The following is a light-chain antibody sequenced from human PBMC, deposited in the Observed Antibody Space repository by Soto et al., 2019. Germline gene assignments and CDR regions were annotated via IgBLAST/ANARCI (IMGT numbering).Light chain of an antibody. J-gene: IGLJ1*01. CDR3: FSYTSSGTYV. V-gene: IGLV2-14*01. CDR2: EVS. CDR1: SSDVGNYKF. Sequence: QSVLTQPASVSGSPAQSITISCTGTSSDVGNYKFVSWDEQHPGKAPKLMIYEVSNRPSGVSNRFSGSKSGNTASLTISGLQDEDETDYYCFSYTSSGTYVLGTGTKVTVL.